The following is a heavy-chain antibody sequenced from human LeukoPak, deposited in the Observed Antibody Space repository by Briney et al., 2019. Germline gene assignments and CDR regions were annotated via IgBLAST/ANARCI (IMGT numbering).Heavy chain of an antibody. CDR3: AKLSGEYYYDSSGSQDYDY. J-gene: IGHJ4*02. CDR2: IYSGGST. V-gene: IGHV3-53*01. CDR1: GFTVSSNY. Sequence: GGSLRLSCAASGFTVSSNYMSWVRQAPGKGLEWVSVIYSGGSTYYADSVKGRFTISRDNSKNTLYLQMNSLRAEDTAVYYCAKLSGEYYYDSSGSQDYDYWGQGTLVTVSS. D-gene: IGHD3-22*01.